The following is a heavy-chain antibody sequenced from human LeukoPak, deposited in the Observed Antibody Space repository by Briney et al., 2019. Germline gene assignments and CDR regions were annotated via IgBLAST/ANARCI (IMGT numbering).Heavy chain of an antibody. Sequence: PGGSLRLSCAASAFSLNAYNMNWVRQAPGKGLEWVSSISYTGTYIYYADSVKGRFTISRDNAQNSLYLQMNSLRAEDTAVYYCAKSIEGSGSYYNSYFDYWGQGTLVTVSS. CDR3: AKSIEGSGSYYNSYFDY. V-gene: IGHV3-21*04. CDR2: ISYTGTYI. D-gene: IGHD3-10*01. J-gene: IGHJ4*02. CDR1: AFSLNAYN.